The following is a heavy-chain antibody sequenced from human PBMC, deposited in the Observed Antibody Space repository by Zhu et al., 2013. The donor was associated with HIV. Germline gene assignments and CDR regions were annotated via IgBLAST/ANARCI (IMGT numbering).Heavy chain of an antibody. V-gene: IGHV4-39*07. CDR2: IHHSGTT. CDR3: ARDFSLGLSLAGCYGAGFDP. J-gene: IGHJ5*02. D-gene: IGHD2-15*01. CDR1: GGSIRGSSYY. Sequence: QVQLQESGPRVVRPSETLSLTCTVSGGSIRGSSYYWAWIRRPPGKGLEWIGSIHHSGTTYFNSSLKSRVTVSVDTSKNQFSLKMNSVTAADTAVYYCARDFSLGLSLAGCYGAGFDP.